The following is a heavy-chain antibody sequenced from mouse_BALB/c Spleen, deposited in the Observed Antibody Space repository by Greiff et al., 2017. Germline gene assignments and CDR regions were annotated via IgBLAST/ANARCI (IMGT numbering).Heavy chain of an antibody. CDR2: ISNGGGST. D-gene: IGHD1-1*01. CDR1: GFTFSSYT. CDR3: ARHYYGSTSYAMDY. J-gene: IGHJ4*01. Sequence: EVNVVESGGGLVQPGGSLKLSCAASGFTFSSYTMSWVRQTPEKRLEWVAYISNGGGSTYYPDTVKGRFTISRDNAKNTLYLQMSSLKSEDTAMYYCARHYYGSTSYAMDYWGQGTSVTVSS. V-gene: IGHV5-12-2*01.